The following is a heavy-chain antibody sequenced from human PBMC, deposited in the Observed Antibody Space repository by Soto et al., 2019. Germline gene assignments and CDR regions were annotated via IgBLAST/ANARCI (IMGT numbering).Heavy chain of an antibody. J-gene: IGHJ6*03. V-gene: IGHV4-34*01. D-gene: IGHD2-15*01. CDR3: AKKKNVVVVVAATPEQPYYYYYMDV. Sequence: QVQLQQWGAGLLKPSETLSLTCAVYGGSFSGYYWSWIRQPPGKGLEWIGEINHSGSTNYNPSLMRRLVIIAVNSTNNQSPLLLSSMTAATTAVYYSAKKKNVVVVVAATPEQPYYYYYMDVWGKGTTVTVSS. CDR2: INHSGST. CDR1: GGSFSGYY.